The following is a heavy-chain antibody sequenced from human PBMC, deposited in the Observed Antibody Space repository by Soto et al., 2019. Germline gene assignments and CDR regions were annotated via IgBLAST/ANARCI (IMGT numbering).Heavy chain of an antibody. CDR1: GFTFSSYA. CDR2: ISGSGGST. V-gene: IGHV3-23*01. CDR3: AKGAVAGMPYYYGMDV. J-gene: IGHJ6*02. D-gene: IGHD6-19*01. Sequence: LRLSCAASGFTFSSYAMSWVRQAPGKGLEWVSAISGSGGSTYYADSVKGRFTISRDNSKNTLYLQMNSLRAEDTAVYYCAKGAVAGMPYYYGMDVWGQGTTVTVSS.